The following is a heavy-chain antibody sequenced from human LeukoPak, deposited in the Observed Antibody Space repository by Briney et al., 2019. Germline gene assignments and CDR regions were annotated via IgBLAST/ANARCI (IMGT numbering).Heavy chain of an antibody. CDR2: MYYSGST. V-gene: IGHV4-59*08. J-gene: IGHJ4*02. CDR3: ARHPLRGAENYFDY. Sequence: SETLSLTCTVSGASISSNYWSWIRQPPGRGLEWIGYMYYSGSTNYNPSLKSRVIISIDASKNQFSLKLSSVTAADTAVYYCARHPLRGAENYFDYWGQGTLVTVSS. D-gene: IGHD4-17*01. CDR1: GASISSNY.